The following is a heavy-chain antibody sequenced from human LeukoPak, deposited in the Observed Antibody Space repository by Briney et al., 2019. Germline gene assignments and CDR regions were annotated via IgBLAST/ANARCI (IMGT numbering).Heavy chain of an antibody. D-gene: IGHD3-10*01. CDR1: GYTFTSYG. CDR3: ARDSGSGSYLFGDAFDI. Sequence: GASVKVSCKASGYTFTSYGISWVRQAPGQGLEWMGWISAYNGNTNYAQKLQGRVTMTTDTSTSTAYMELRSLRSDDTAVYYCARDSGSGSYLFGDAFDIWGQGTMVTVSS. CDR2: ISAYNGNT. J-gene: IGHJ3*02. V-gene: IGHV1-18*01.